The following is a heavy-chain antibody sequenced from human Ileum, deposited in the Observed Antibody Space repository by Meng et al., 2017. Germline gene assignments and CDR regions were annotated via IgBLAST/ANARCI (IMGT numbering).Heavy chain of an antibody. CDR3: ARHGAFRSHLDD. CDR2: FFYGGTT. D-gene: IGHD3-3*02. CDR1: GGSISSRTSY. Sequence: QLQLQESGPGLVKPSETLSLIGSVSGGSISSRTSYWGWIRQPPGMGLEWIVSFFYGGTTYYNPSLESRVTTSVDTSKSQFSLNLKSVSAADTAVYFCARHGAFRSHLDDWGQGTLVTVSS. J-gene: IGHJ4*02. V-gene: IGHV4-39*01.